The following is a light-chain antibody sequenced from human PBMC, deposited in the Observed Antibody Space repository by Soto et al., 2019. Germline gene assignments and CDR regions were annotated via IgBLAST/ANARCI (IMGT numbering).Light chain of an antibody. J-gene: IGLJ1*01. V-gene: IGLV2-14*01. CDR1: SSDVGGHNY. CDR2: EVS. Sequence: QSALTQPASVSGSPGQSITISCTGTSSDVGGHNYVSWYQHHPGKAPKLMIYEVSDRPSGVSNRFSGSKSGNTASLTISGLQAEDEADYHCSSFSSTTTLYVFGTGTKVTVL. CDR3: SSFSSTTTLYV.